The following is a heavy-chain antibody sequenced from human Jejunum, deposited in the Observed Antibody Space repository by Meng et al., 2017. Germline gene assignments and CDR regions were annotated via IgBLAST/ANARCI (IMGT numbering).Heavy chain of an antibody. CDR1: AYTFTDYY. J-gene: IGHJ4*02. CDR3: ARELISYAFDY. CDR2: INTRTGGT. D-gene: IGHD1-26*01. Sequence: AAEVKDPTASVKVSCKASAYTFTDYYLYWVLQAPVQGREWMGRINTRTGGTIYTQKFYGRVTMTRDTSISTAYMELSRLRSDDTAVYYYARELISYAFDYWGQGSLVTVSS. V-gene: IGHV1-2*06.